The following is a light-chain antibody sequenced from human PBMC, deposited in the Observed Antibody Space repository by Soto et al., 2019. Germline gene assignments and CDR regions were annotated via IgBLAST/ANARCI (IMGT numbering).Light chain of an antibody. V-gene: IGLV4-69*01. Sequence: QPVLTQSPSASASLGASVKLTCTLSSGHSNYAIAWHQQQPEKGPRYLMKLNSDGSHSKGDGIPDLFSGSSSGAERYLTISSLQSEDEADYYCQTWDTGSVVFGGGTKLTVL. CDR2: LNSDGSH. J-gene: IGLJ2*01. CDR1: SGHSNYA. CDR3: QTWDTGSVV.